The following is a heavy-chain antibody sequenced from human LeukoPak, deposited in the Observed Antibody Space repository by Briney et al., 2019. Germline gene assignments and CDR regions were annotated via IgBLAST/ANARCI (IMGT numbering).Heavy chain of an antibody. CDR1: GFTFSSYG. Sequence: GGSLRLSCAASGFTFSSYGMHWVRQAPGKGLEWVAVIWYDESNKYYADSVKGRFTISRDNSKNTLYLQMNSLRAEDTAVYYCARGRYYDSSGYYPNWFDPWGQGTLVTVSS. D-gene: IGHD3-22*01. CDR2: IWYDESNK. CDR3: ARGRYYDSSGYYPNWFDP. J-gene: IGHJ5*02. V-gene: IGHV3-33*01.